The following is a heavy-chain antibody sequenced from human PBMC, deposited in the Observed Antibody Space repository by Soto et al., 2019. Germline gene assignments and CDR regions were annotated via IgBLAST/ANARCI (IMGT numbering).Heavy chain of an antibody. J-gene: IGHJ3*02. CDR3: ARGDVIDI. Sequence: QTLSLTCAISGDSDSSNSAAWNWVRQSPSRGLEWLGRTYYRSKWKTDYAVSVRGRITINPDTSKNQFSLQLNSVTPGDTAVYYCARGDVIDIWGRGTMVTVSS. CDR1: GDSDSSNSAA. V-gene: IGHV6-1*01. CDR2: TYYRSKWKT.